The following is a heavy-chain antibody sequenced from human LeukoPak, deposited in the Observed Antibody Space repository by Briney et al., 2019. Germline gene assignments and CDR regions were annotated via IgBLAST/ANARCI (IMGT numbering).Heavy chain of an antibody. CDR1: GYTFTSYG. Sequence: ASVKVSCKASGYTFTSYGISWVRQAPGQGLEWMGWISTYNGNTNYAQNLQGRVTMTTDTSTSTGYMELRSLRSDDTAVYYCARDRGDYGDGYFDYWGQGTLVTVSS. J-gene: IGHJ4*02. D-gene: IGHD4-17*01. CDR2: ISTYNGNT. V-gene: IGHV1-18*01. CDR3: ARDRGDYGDGYFDY.